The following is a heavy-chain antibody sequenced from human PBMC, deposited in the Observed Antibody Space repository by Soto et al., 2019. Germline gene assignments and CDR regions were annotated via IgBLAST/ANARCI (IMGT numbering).Heavy chain of an antibody. CDR1: GGSISSSNW. V-gene: IGHV4-4*02. Sequence: QVQLQESGPGLVKPSGTLSLTCAVSGGSISSSNWWSWVHQPTGKGLEWIGEIYNSRSTNYNPSLKSRVTITVDKSNYQFCLKVSSVTGADTAGYLFASKVRGVIYYWGQVTLVTVSS. J-gene: IGHJ4*02. CDR3: ASKVRGVIYY. D-gene: IGHD3-10*01. CDR2: IYNSRST.